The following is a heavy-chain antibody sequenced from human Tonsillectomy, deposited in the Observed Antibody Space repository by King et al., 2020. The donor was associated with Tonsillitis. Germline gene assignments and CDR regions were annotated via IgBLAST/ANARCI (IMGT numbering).Heavy chain of an antibody. D-gene: IGHD4-17*01. CDR1: GGSISSSPYY. CDR3: ARDYGLN. Sequence: QLQESGPGLVKPSETLSLTCAVSGGSISSSPYYWGLIRQPPGKGLEGIGRFYYSGNTYYNPSLKSRVTISVDTSKNQFSLSLTSVTAADTAVYYCARDYGLNWGQGTLVTVSS. V-gene: IGHV4-39*01. CDR2: FYYSGNT. J-gene: IGHJ4*02.